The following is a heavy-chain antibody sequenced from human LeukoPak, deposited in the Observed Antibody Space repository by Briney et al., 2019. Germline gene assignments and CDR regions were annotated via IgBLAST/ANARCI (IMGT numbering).Heavy chain of an antibody. Sequence: QAGGSLRLSCAASGFTFSSYALSWVRQAPGKGLEWVSTISAGDSTYYPDSVKGRFIISRDNSKNTLYLQMNSLRAEDTALYYCAKPTGLRIVRAHFDYWGQGTLVTVSS. CDR3: AKPTGLRIVRAHFDY. J-gene: IGHJ4*02. V-gene: IGHV3-23*01. CDR1: GFTFSSYA. D-gene: IGHD1-26*01. CDR2: ISAGDST.